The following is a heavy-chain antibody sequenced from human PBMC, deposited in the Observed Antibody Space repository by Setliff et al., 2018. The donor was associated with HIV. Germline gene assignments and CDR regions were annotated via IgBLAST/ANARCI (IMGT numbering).Heavy chain of an antibody. Sequence: GGSLRLSCAASGFTFSRYEMNWVRQAPGKGLEWVALISYDGTYKYYAESVKGRFTISRDNSRNTLYLQMNSLRTEDTAVYYCAKDWGSRLSYSFYYMDVWGKGTTVTVSS. J-gene: IGHJ6*03. CDR2: ISYDGTYK. CDR1: GFTFSRYE. CDR3: AKDWGSRLSYSFYYMDV. D-gene: IGHD3-16*01. V-gene: IGHV3-30*04.